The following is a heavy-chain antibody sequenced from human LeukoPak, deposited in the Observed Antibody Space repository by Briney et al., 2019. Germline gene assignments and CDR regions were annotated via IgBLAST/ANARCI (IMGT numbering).Heavy chain of an antibody. CDR3: VSFYETY. CDR1: GFTFSNYN. CDR2: ISSTSSYI. Sequence: GGSLRLSCAASGFTFSNYNFYWVRQAPGKGLEWVSSISSTSSYIYYADSMKGRFTISRDNAKNSLYLQMNNLRAEDTAVYYCVSFYETYWGRGTLVTVSS. V-gene: IGHV3-21*01. D-gene: IGHD2/OR15-2a*01. J-gene: IGHJ4*02.